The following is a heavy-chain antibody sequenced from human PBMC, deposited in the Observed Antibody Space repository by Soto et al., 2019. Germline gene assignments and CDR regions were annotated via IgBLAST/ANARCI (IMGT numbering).Heavy chain of an antibody. D-gene: IGHD3-22*01. J-gene: IGHJ5*02. Sequence: GESLKISCKGSGYSFTSYWIGWVRQMPGKGLEWMGIIYPGDSDTRYSPSFQGQVTISADKSISTAYLQWSSLKASDTAMYYCARSGDSTEIRSNWFDPWGQGTLVTVSS. CDR3: ARSGDSTEIRSNWFDP. CDR1: GYSFTSYW. V-gene: IGHV5-51*01. CDR2: IYPGDSDT.